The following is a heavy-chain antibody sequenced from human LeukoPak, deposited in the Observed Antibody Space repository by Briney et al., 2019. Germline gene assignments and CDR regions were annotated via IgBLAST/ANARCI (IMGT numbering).Heavy chain of an antibody. Sequence: ASVKVSCKASGGTFSSYAISWVRQAPGQGLEWMGGITPIFGTANYAQKFQGRVTITADESTSTAYMELSSLRSEDTAVYYCARDARPGIAAAGTLDYWGQGTLVTVSS. D-gene: IGHD6-13*01. CDR1: GGTFSSYA. V-gene: IGHV1-69*13. CDR2: ITPIFGTA. J-gene: IGHJ4*02. CDR3: ARDARPGIAAAGTLDY.